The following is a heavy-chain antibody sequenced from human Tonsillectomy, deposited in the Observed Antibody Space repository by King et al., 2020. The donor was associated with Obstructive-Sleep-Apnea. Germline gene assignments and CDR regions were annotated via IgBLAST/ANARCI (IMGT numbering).Heavy chain of an antibody. D-gene: IGHD3-16*02. CDR2: ISGSGGST. J-gene: IGHJ3*02. CDR1: GFTFSSYA. CDR3: AKDQYDYVWGSYRYDAFDI. Sequence: VQLVESGGGLVQPGGSLRLSCAASGFTFSSYAMSWVRQAPGKGLEWVSAISGSGGSTYYADSVKCRFTISRDNSKNTLYLQRNSLRAEDTAVYYCAKDQYDYVWGSYRYDAFDIWGQGTMVTVSS. V-gene: IGHV3-23*04.